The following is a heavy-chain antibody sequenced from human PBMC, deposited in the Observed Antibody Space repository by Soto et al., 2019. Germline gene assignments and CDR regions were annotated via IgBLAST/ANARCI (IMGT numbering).Heavy chain of an antibody. Sequence: QVQLVQSGAEVKKSGASVKVSCKASGYTFTSYDINWVRQATGEGLEWMGWMNTNSGNTGYAQKFQGRVTMTRNTSISTAYMELSSLRYEDTAVYYCARERSAAGTGWFDPWGQGTLVTVSS. CDR2: MNTNSGNT. D-gene: IGHD6-13*01. J-gene: IGHJ5*02. CDR3: ARERSAAGTGWFDP. V-gene: IGHV1-8*01. CDR1: GYTFTSYD.